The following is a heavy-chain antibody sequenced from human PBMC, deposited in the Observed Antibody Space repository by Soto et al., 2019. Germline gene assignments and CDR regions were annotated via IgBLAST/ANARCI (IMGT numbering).Heavy chain of an antibody. V-gene: IGHV4-61*01. CDR2: IYYTGNT. Sequence: QVQLQESGPGVVKPSDTLSVTCTVSGGSVSSRSQFWSWIRQPPGGGLQWIGYIYYTGNTNYSPSLKSRASLSLDTSRNQFSLWLTSVTAADTAIYYCERSDADSGSNKLDPWGQGTLVTVSS. CDR1: GGSVSSRSQF. CDR3: ERSDADSGSNKLDP. D-gene: IGHD1-26*01. J-gene: IGHJ5*02.